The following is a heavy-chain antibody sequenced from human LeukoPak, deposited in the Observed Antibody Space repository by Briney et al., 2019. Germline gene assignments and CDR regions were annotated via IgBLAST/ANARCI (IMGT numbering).Heavy chain of an antibody. D-gene: IGHD3-22*01. J-gene: IGHJ3*02. CDR3: AEESGYYDSGTDAFDI. Sequence: GGSLRLSCAASGFTFSSYAMSWVRQAPGKVLEWVSAISGSGGSTYYADSVKGRFTISRDNSKNTLYLQMNSLRAEDTAVYYCAEESGYYDSGTDAFDIWGQGTMVTVSS. CDR2: ISGSGGST. V-gene: IGHV3-23*01. CDR1: GFTFSSYA.